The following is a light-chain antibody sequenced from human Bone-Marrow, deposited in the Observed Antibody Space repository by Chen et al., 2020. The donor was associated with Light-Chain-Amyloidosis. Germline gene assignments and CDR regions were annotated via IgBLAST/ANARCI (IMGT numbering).Light chain of an antibody. CDR2: SND. CDR1: TSNVGGDY. CDR3: AAWDASLSGPV. Sequence: QSVLPQPPSASGAPGQRVTLSCSGSTSNVGGDYVYWYQQLPGSAPRLLFYSNDQRPSGVPDRFSASQSGTSASLAISGLRSEDEGDYYCAAWDASLSGPVFGGGTKLTVL. V-gene: IGLV1-47*01. J-gene: IGLJ3*02.